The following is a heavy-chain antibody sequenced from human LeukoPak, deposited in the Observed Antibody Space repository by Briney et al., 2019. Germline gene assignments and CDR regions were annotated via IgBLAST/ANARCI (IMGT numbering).Heavy chain of an antibody. CDR2: IYYSGST. V-gene: IGHV4-59*06. CDR1: GGSISSYY. CDR3: AREGEVRGVDY. J-gene: IGHJ4*02. Sequence: PSETLSLTCTVSGGSISSYYWSWIRQPPGKGLEWIGYIYYSGSTYYNPSLKSRVTISVDTSKNQFSLKLSSVTAADTAVYYCAREGEVRGVDYWGQGTLVTVSS. D-gene: IGHD3-10*01.